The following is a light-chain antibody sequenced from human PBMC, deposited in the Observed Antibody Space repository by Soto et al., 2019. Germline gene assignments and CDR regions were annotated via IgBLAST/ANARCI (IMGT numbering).Light chain of an antibody. CDR2: SSN. V-gene: IGLV1-44*01. CDR3: AAWDDSLNVLV. Sequence: QSVLTQPPSASGTPGQTVTISCSGSSSNIGSNSVYWYQQLPGTAPKLLIHSSNQRPSGVPDRFSGSKSGTSASLAISGLQSDDETQYYCAAWDDSLNVLVFGGGTKVTVL. J-gene: IGLJ2*01. CDR1: SSNIGSNS.